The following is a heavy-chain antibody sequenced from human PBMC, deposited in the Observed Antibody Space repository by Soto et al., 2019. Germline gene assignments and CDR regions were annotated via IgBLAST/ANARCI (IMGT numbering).Heavy chain of an antibody. V-gene: IGHV3-74*01. J-gene: IGHJ4*02. Sequence: EVQLVESGGGLVQPGGSLRLSCAASGFTLSNYWMHWARQAHGKGLVWVSRISSDGSSTNYADSVKGRFTISRDNAKNTLHLQMNSLRAEDTAVYYCARVPYCSSSSCYSYFDSWGQGTLVTVSS. CDR2: ISSDGSST. CDR3: ARVPYCSSSSCYSYFDS. CDR1: GFTLSNYW. D-gene: IGHD2-2*01.